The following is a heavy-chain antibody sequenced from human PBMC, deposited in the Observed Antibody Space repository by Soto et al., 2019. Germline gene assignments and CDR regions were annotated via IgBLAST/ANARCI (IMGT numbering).Heavy chain of an antibody. CDR3: ARDGVRGPLRRGIGY. D-gene: IGHD3-10*01. V-gene: IGHV1-69*04. CDR2: IIPIRGIT. J-gene: IGHJ4*02. Sequence: SVKVSCKASGGTFSSYTISWVRQAPGQGLEWMGRIIPIRGITNYAQKFQGRVTMTRNTSISTAYMELSSLRSEDTAVYYCARDGVRGPLRRGIGYWGQGTLVTVSS. CDR1: GGTFSSYT.